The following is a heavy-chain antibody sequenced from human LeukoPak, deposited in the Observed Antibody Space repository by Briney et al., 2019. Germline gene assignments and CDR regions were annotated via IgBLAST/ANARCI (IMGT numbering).Heavy chain of an antibody. CDR3: ARQVIAVAGVSEKGKFDY. CDR1: GGSISSGSYY. CDR2: IYYSGST. V-gene: IGHV4-39*01. Sequence: TSETLSLTCTVSGGSISSGSYYWGWIRQPPGKGLEWIGSIYYSGSTYYNPSLKSRVTISVDTSKNQFSLKLSSVTAADTAVYYCARQVIAVAGVSEKGKFDYWGQGTLVTVSS. J-gene: IGHJ4*02. D-gene: IGHD6-19*01.